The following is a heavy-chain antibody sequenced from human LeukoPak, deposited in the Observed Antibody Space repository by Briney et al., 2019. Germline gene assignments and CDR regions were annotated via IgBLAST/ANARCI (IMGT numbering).Heavy chain of an antibody. CDR1: GFTFSSYA. CDR2: ISGSGDST. J-gene: IGHJ4*02. CDR3: ARESPDFDY. Sequence: GGSLRLSCAASGFTFSSYAMSWVRQAPGKGLEWVSVISGSGDSTYYADSVKGRFAISRDNSKNTLHLQMNSLRVEDTAVYYCARESPDFDYWGQGTLVTVSS. V-gene: IGHV3-23*01.